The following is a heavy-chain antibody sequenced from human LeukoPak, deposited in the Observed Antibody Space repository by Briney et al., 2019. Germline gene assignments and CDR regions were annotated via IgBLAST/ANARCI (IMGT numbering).Heavy chain of an antibody. D-gene: IGHD3-22*01. Sequence: SETLSLTCTVSGGSFSSYYWSWIRQPPGKGLEWIGYIYYSGGTNYNPSLKSRVTISVDTSKNQFSLRLSSVTAADTAVYYCARQGGYYAYYFDYWGQGTLVTVSS. CDR1: GGSFSSYY. CDR2: IYYSGGT. J-gene: IGHJ4*02. CDR3: ARQGGYYAYYFDY. V-gene: IGHV4-59*08.